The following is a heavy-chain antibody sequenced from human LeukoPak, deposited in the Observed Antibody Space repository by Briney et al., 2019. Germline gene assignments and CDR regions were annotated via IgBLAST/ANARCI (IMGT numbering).Heavy chain of an antibody. V-gene: IGHV3-48*01. D-gene: IGHD3-3*01. CDR2: ISSGSSTI. J-gene: IGHJ4*02. Sequence: GGSLRLSCTASGFTFSTYSMNWVRQAPGKGLEWVSSISSGSSTIYYADSVKGRFTISRDNAKNSLYLQMSSLRAEDTAVYYCARDGVFSFAYWGQGTLVTVSS. CDR3: ARDGVFSFAY. CDR1: GFTFSTYS.